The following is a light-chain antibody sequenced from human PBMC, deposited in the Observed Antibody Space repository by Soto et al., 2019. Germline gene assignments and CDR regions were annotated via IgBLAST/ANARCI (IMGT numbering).Light chain of an antibody. CDR3: ASWDDDLNGLL. CDR2: SNN. Sequence: QSVLTQPPSASGTPGQRVTISCSGIRSNIGSNFVNWYQKLPGTPPKLLIHSNNERPSGVPGRFSGSKSGTSASLAISGLQSEDEADYYCASWDDDLNGLLFGGGTKLTVL. V-gene: IGLV1-44*01. J-gene: IGLJ2*01. CDR1: RSNIGSNF.